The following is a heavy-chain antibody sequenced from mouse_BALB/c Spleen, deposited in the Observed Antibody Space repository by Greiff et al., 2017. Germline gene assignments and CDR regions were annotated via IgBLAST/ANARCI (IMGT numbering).Heavy chain of an antibody. V-gene: IGHV2-6-4*01. CDR2: IWGGGST. J-gene: IGHJ4*01. D-gene: IGHD2-14*01. Sequence: VKVVESGPGLVAPSQSLSITCPVSGFSLSRYSVHWVRQPPGKGLEWLGMIWGGGSTDYNSALKSRLSISKDNSKSQVFLKMNSLQTDDTAMYYCAKEVRGAMDDGGQGTTVTVSA. CDR3: AKEVRGAMDD. CDR1: GFSLSRYS.